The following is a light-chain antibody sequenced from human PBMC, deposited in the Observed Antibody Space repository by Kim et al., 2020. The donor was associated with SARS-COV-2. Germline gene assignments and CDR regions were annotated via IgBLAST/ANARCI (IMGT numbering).Light chain of an antibody. Sequence: VSPGQTASITCSGDELGAKYTSWYQQKPGQSPVLVIYQDFQRPSGIPERFSGSNSGNTATLTISGTQALDEADYYCQAWDSSTVVFGGGTQLTVL. J-gene: IGLJ2*01. V-gene: IGLV3-1*01. CDR1: ELGAKY. CDR3: QAWDSSTVV. CDR2: QDF.